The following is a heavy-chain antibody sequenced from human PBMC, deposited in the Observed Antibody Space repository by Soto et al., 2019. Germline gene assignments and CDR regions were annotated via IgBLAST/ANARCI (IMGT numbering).Heavy chain of an antibody. V-gene: IGHV4-4*02. Sequence: SETLSLTCAVSGASMTSSHWWSWVRQPPGKGLEWNGEIYHTGSANYKPSLESRVTISVDKSKNRFSLILTSVTAADTATYYCARRTTGSGWYPMFDTWGQGALVTVSS. D-gene: IGHD6-19*01. CDR3: ARRTTGSGWYPMFDT. CDR2: IYHTGSA. CDR1: GASMTSSHW. J-gene: IGHJ5*02.